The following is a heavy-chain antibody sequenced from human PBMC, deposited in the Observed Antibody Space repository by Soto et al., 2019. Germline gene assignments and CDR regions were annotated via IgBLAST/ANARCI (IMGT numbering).Heavy chain of an antibody. D-gene: IGHD6-13*01. CDR3: AKDLEADGTGRSYFDY. Sequence: AGGSPRLSCAASGFTFSGYGMHWVRQAPGKGLEWVAVISYDGSNKYYADSVKGRFTISRDNSKNTLYLQMNSLRAEDTAVYYCAKDLEADGTGRSYFDYWGQGTLVTVSS. J-gene: IGHJ4*02. CDR1: GFTFSGYG. V-gene: IGHV3-30*18. CDR2: ISYDGSNK.